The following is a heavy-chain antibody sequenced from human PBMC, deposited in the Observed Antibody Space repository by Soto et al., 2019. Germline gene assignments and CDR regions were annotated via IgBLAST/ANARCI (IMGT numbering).Heavy chain of an antibody. D-gene: IGHD1-26*01. Sequence: PGGSLRLSCAASGFTFSHYGMHWVRQAPGKGLEWVAVISYDGSNKYYVDSAKGRFTISRDSSKNTLYLQMNSLRTEDTAVYYCAKDAVVYSDHYFDYWGQGTRVTVSS. V-gene: IGHV3-30*18. CDR1: GFTFSHYG. CDR2: ISYDGSNK. J-gene: IGHJ4*02. CDR3: AKDAVVYSDHYFDY.